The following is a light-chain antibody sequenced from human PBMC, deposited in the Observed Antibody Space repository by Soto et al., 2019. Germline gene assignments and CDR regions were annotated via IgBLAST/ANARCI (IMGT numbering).Light chain of an antibody. Sequence: DIQMTQFPSSLSASVGDRVTLTCQACQGISNYLNWYQQKPGKAPKLLIYDASTLETGVPSRFSGSGYGTEFTFTISGLQPEDVATYYCQQYESLVHFGGGTKVEIK. CDR2: DAS. J-gene: IGKJ4*01. CDR1: QGISNY. CDR3: QQYESLVH. V-gene: IGKV1-33*01.